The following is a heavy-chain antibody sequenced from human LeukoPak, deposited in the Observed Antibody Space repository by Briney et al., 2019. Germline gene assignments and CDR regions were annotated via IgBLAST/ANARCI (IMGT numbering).Heavy chain of an antibody. CDR1: GFTFSSYA. J-gene: IGHJ4*02. V-gene: IGHV3-23*01. CDR2: ISGSGGST. CDR3: AHLYVWGSYRYLFDY. D-gene: IGHD3-16*02. Sequence: GGSLRLSCAASGFTFSSYAMSWVRQAPGKGLEWVSAISGSGGSTYYADSVKGRFTISRDNSKNTLYLQMNSLRAEDTAVYYCAHLYVWGSYRYLFDYWGQGTLVTVSS.